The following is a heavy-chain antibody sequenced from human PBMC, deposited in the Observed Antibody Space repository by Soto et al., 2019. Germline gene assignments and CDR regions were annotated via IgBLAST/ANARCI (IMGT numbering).Heavy chain of an antibody. CDR2: IYCNGYT. Sequence: QITLKESGPTLVKPTQTLTLTCSFSGFSLNTTGVGVGWVRQPPGKALEWLTLIYCNGYTRDSPSLKSRLTVTKGAYRNQVALTMTNMDPVNTATYYGKKLAPFADYNFDQWGHGTLVTVSS. V-gene: IGHV2-5*01. D-gene: IGHD4-4*01. J-gene: IGHJ5*02. CDR1: GFSLNTTGVG. CDR3: KKLAPFADYNFDQ.